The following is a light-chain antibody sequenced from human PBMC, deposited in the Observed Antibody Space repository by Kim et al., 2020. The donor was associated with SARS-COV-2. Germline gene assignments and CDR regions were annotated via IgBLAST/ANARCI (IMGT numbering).Light chain of an antibody. CDR3: CSYTGSDTFHV. CDR1: SSDVGSYNL. CDR2: DVT. Sequence: QSALTQPASVSGSPGQSITISCTGTSSDVGSYNLVSWYQQYPGKAPRLMIYDVTKRPSGISNRFSGSKSGNMASLTISGLQAEDGADYYCCSYTGSDTFHVFGTGTKVTVL. V-gene: IGLV2-23*02. J-gene: IGLJ1*01.